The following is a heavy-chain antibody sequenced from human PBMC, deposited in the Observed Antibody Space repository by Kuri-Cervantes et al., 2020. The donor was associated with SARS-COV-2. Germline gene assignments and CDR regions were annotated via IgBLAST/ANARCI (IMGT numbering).Heavy chain of an antibody. CDR3: ATGAVVPAAMPVRWFDP. V-gene: IGHV1-69*06. CDR1: GGTFSSYA. CDR2: IIPIFGTA. D-gene: IGHD2-2*01. J-gene: IGHJ5*02. Sequence: SVKVSCKASGGTFSSYAISWVRQAPGQGLEWMGGIIPIFGTANYAQKFQGRVTITADKSTSTAYMELSSLRSEDTAVYYCATGAVVPAAMPVRWFDPWGQGTLVTVSS.